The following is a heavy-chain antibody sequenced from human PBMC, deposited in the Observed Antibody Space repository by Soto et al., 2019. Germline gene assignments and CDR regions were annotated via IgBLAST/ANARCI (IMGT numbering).Heavy chain of an antibody. J-gene: IGHJ4*02. V-gene: IGHV3-30*18. CDR3: AKDGADTGTYNFDY. D-gene: IGHD1-26*01. CDR1: GFTFSNYG. CDR2: ISNDGTNK. Sequence: QVQLVESGGGVVQPGMSLSLSCAASGFTFSNYGMHWVRQAPGKGLEWVTLISNDGTNKFYADSVKGRFTISRYNSKNTLYLQMTSLKTEDTAVYYCAKDGADTGTYNFDYWGQGTLVTVSS.